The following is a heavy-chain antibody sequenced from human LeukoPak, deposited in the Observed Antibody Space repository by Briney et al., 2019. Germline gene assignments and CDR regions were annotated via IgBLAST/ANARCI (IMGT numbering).Heavy chain of an antibody. D-gene: IGHD2-21*02. CDR1: GFTFSSYS. V-gene: IGHV3-48*02. CDR2: ISGGSSTI. CDR3: ARENIVVVTAIRDAFDI. Sequence: PGGSLRLSCAASGFTFSSYSMNWVRQAPGKGLEWVSYISGGSSTIYYADSVKGRFTISRDNAKNSLCLQMNSLRDEDTAVYYCARENIVVVTAIRDAFDIWGQGTMVTVSS. J-gene: IGHJ3*02.